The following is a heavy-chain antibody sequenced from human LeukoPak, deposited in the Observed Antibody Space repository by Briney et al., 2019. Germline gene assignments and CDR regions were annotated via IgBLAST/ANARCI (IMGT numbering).Heavy chain of an antibody. CDR3: ARGRRGYSSRSVDY. D-gene: IGHD6-13*01. V-gene: IGHV1-2*02. CDR2: INPNSGGT. Sequence: ASVKVSCKASGYTFTGYYMHWVRQAPGQGREWMGWINPNSGGTNYAQKFQGRVTMTRDTSISTAYMELSRLRSDDTAVYYCARGRRGYSSRSVDYWGQGTLVTVSS. J-gene: IGHJ4*02. CDR1: GYTFTGYY.